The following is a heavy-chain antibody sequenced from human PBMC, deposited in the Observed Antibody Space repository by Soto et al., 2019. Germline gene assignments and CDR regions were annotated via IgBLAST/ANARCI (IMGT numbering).Heavy chain of an antibody. J-gene: IGHJ5*02. CDR3: ARLFCSSSSCLTPSWFDP. V-gene: IGHV4-4*02. D-gene: IGHD2-2*01. CDR2: IFHSEST. Sequence: QVQLQESGPGLVKPSGTLSLTCAVSGGSISSNNWWSWVRQAPGPGLEWIGDIFHSESTNYHPSLKSRVTISVDKSKNQFSLKLSSVTAADTAMYYCARLFCSSSSCLTPSWFDPWGQGTLVTVSS. CDR1: GGSISSNNW.